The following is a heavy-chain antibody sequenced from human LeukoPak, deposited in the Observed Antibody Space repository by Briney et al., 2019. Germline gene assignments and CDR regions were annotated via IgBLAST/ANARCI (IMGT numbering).Heavy chain of an antibody. CDR3: ARDWLYGSYF. Sequence: PGESLRLSCAASGFAFSGYWMHWVRQAPGKGLVWVSQIKTDGSRTDYADSVKGRFTVSRDNAKNTVYLQMNSLRAEDTAVYYCARDWLYGSYFGGQGTLVTVSS. J-gene: IGHJ4*02. D-gene: IGHD2-8*01. CDR2: IKTDGSRT. CDR1: GFAFSGYW. V-gene: IGHV3-74*01.